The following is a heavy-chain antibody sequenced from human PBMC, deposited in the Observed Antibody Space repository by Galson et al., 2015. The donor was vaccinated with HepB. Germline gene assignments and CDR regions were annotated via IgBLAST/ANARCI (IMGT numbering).Heavy chain of an antibody. CDR1: GYSFSNYW. Sequence: QSGAEVKKPGESLRISCKGSGYSFSNYWIAWVRRVPGKGLEWMGRIDPTDSYTNYSPSFRGHVTISTDKSISTAYLQWSSLKASDTAIFYCARTSSAYDYVDSWGQGTLVTVSS. D-gene: IGHD5-12*01. CDR3: ARTSSAYDYVDS. CDR2: IDPTDSYT. J-gene: IGHJ4*02. V-gene: IGHV5-10-1*01.